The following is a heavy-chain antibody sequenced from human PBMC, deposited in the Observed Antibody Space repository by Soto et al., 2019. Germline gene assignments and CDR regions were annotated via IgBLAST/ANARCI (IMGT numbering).Heavy chain of an antibody. CDR1: GFSLSNARMG. CDR3: ARSLRFLEWFSAGPNWFDP. J-gene: IGHJ5*02. D-gene: IGHD3-3*01. Sequence: SGPTLVNPTETLTLTCTVSGFSLSNARMGVSWIRRPPGKALEWLAHIFSNDEKSYSTSLKSRLTISKDTSKSQVVLTMTNMDPVDTATYYCARSLRFLEWFSAGPNWFDPWGQGTLVTVSS. V-gene: IGHV2-26*01. CDR2: IFSNDEK.